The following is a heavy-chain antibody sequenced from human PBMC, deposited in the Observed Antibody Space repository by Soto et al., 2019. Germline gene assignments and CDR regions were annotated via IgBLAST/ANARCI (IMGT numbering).Heavy chain of an antibody. CDR3: AKDLGSSSPNWFDP. D-gene: IGHD6-6*01. V-gene: IGHV3-23*01. Sequence: PGGSLSLSCAASRFTFASHAMNWVRQAPGKGLQWVSTITDSGGRTYYADSVKGRFTISRDNSKNTLSLQMNNLRAEDTAIYYCAKDLGSSSPNWFDPWGPGTLVTVSS. CDR2: ITDSGGRT. CDR1: RFTFASHA. J-gene: IGHJ5*02.